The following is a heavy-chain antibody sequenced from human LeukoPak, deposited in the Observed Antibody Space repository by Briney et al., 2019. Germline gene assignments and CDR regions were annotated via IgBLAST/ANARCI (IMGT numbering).Heavy chain of an antibody. CDR2: IYYSGST. D-gene: IGHD2-8*01. CDR1: GGSISSYY. Sequence: PSETLSLTCTVSGGSISSYYWSWIRQSPGKGLEWIGYIYYSGSTNYNPSLKSRVTISVDTSKNQFSLKLSSVTAADTAVYYCARAPVLSYFDYWGQGTLVTVSS. J-gene: IGHJ4*02. V-gene: IGHV4-59*01. CDR3: ARAPVLSYFDY.